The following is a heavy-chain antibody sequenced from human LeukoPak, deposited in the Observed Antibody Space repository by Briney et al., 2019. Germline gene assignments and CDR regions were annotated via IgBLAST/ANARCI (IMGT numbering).Heavy chain of an antibody. CDR3: ARADSGSYAALTFDI. CDR2: IYYSGST. CDR1: GGSISSSSYY. J-gene: IGHJ3*02. V-gene: IGHV4-39*07. Sequence: PSETLSLTCTVSGGSISSSSYYWGWIRQPPGKGLEWIGSIYYSGSTNYNPSLKSRVTMSVDTSKNQFSLKLSSVTAADTAVYYCARADSGSYAALTFDIWGQGTMVTVSS. D-gene: IGHD1-26*01.